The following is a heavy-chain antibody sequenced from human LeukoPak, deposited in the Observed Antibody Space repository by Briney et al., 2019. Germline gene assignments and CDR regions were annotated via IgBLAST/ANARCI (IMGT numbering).Heavy chain of an antibody. J-gene: IGHJ3*02. CDR3: ARVWFGRKAAFDI. D-gene: IGHD3-10*01. CDR2: IYTSGST. V-gene: IGHV4-61*02. CDR1: GGSFNSGSYY. Sequence: PSETLSLTCTVSGGSFNSGSYYWSWIRQPAGKGLEWIGRIYTSGSTNYNPSLKSRVTISLDTSKNQFSLNLSSVTAEDTAVYYCARVWFGRKAAFDIWGQGTMVTVSS.